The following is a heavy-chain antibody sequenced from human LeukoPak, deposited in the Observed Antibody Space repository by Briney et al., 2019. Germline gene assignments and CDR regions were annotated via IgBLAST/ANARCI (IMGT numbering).Heavy chain of an antibody. CDR2: IRYDGSNK. V-gene: IGHV3-30*02. CDR1: GFTFSSYG. D-gene: IGHD5-18*01. CDR3: ARGYSYAADFDY. Sequence: PGGSLRLSCAASGFTFSSYGMHWVRQAPGKGLEWVAFIRYDGSNKYYADSVKGRFTISRDNSKNTLYLQMNSLRAEDTAVYYCARGYSYAADFDYWGQGTLVTVSS. J-gene: IGHJ4*02.